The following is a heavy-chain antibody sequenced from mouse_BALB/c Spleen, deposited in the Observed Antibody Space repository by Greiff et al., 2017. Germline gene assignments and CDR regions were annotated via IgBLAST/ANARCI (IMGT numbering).Heavy chain of an antibody. J-gene: IGHJ3*01. D-gene: IGHD1-1*01. Sequence: EVQLHQSGAELVKPGASVKLSCTASGFNIKDTYMHWVKQRPEQGLEWIGRIDPANGNTKYDPKFQGKATITADTSSNTAYLQLSSLTSEDTAVYYCASHYYGSSYVSAYWGQGTLVTVSA. V-gene: IGHV14-3*02. CDR2: IDPANGNT. CDR3: ASHYYGSSYVSAY. CDR1: GFNIKDTY.